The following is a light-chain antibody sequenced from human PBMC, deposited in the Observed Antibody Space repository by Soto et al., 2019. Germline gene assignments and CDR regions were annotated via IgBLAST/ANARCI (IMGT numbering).Light chain of an antibody. CDR2: DAS. V-gene: IGKV3-11*01. CDR1: PSVSNS. CDR3: QQRNQWPPVT. Sequence: ESVLTQSPATLSLSPGQRATLSCRASPSVSNSLAWYQHKPGQAPRLLIYDASNRATGVPTRFSGSGSGTDFTLTIRSLEPEDFSVYYCQQRNQWPPVTFGGGPRVEIK. J-gene: IGKJ4*01.